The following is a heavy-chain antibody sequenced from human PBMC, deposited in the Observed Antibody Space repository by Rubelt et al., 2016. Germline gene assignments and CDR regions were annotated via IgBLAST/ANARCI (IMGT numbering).Heavy chain of an antibody. CDR1: GGSISSSSYY. D-gene: IGHD3-10*01. J-gene: IGHJ5*02. Sequence: QLQLQESGPGLVKPSGTLSLTCTVSGGSISSSSYYWGWIRQPPGKGLEWIGSIYYSGSTYYNPSLKSRVTISVDTSKNQFSLKLSSVTAADTAVYYCASWARYDGSGISAWNPWGQGTLVTVSS. V-gene: IGHV4-39*01. CDR2: IYYSGST. CDR3: ASWARYDGSGISAWNP.